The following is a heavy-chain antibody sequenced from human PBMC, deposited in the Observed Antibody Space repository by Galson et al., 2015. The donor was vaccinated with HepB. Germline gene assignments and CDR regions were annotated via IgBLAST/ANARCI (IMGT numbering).Heavy chain of an antibody. Sequence: SVKVSCKASGGTFSSYAISWVRQAPGQGLEWMGGIIPIFGTANYAQKFQGRVTITADKSTSTAYMELSSLRSEDTAVYYCARWTYGDPAPYYYYGMDVWGQGTTVTVSS. CDR2: IIPIFGTA. CDR1: GGTFSSYA. V-gene: IGHV1-69*06. CDR3: ARWTYGDPAPYYYYGMDV. D-gene: IGHD4-17*01. J-gene: IGHJ6*02.